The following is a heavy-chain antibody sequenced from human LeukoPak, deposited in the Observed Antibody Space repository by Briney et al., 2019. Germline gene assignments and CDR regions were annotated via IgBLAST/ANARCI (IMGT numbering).Heavy chain of an antibody. V-gene: IGHV3-48*02. CDR2: ISSSSSTI. CDR1: GFTFSSYS. J-gene: IGHJ3*02. Sequence: PGGSLRLSCAASGFTFSSYSMNWVRQAPGKGLEWVSYISSSSSTIYYADSVKGRFTISRDNAKNSLYLQMNSLRDEDTAFYYCARDGARWLQLLADTDAFDIWGQGTMVTVSS. D-gene: IGHD5-24*01. CDR3: ARDGARWLQLLADTDAFDI.